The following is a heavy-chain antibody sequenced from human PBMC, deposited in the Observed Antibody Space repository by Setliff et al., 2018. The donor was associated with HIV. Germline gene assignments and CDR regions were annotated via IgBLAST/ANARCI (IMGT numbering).Heavy chain of an antibody. V-gene: IGHV1-18*01. CDR2: ISVYNGNT. J-gene: IGHJ6*04. D-gene: IGHD3-22*01. CDR1: TYTFSSYV. Sequence: ASVKVSCKASTYTFSSYVINWVRQAPGQGLEWMGRISVYNGNTIYAQKLQGRVIMTTDTSTSTAYMELRSLRSDDTAVYYCARIPNHSSGFDYWGKGTTVTVSS. CDR3: ARIPNHSSGFDY.